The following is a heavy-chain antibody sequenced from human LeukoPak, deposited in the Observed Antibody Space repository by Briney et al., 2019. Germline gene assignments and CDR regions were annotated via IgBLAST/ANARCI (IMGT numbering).Heavy chain of an antibody. V-gene: IGHV3-53*01. Sequence: GGSLRLSCAASGFTVGNSYMTWVRQAPGKGLEWVSIIYSGGGTYYADSVKGRFTISRDNSKNTLYLQMNSLRAEDTAMYYCARGSKTIAAPDYWGQGTPVTVSS. CDR3: ARGSKTIAAPDY. D-gene: IGHD6-6*01. J-gene: IGHJ4*02. CDR2: IYSGGGT. CDR1: GFTVGNSY.